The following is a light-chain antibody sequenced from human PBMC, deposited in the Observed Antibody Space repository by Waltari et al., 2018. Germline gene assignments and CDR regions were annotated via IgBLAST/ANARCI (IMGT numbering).Light chain of an antibody. CDR1: QSVSSF. CDR3: QQRSNVLFA. V-gene: IGKV3-11*01. Sequence: EVVLTQSPATLSLSPGERATLSCRASQSVSSFLAWYQQKPGQAPRLLIYDASNRATGIPARFGGSGSGTDFTLTISSLEPEDFAVYYCQQRSNVLFAFGPGTKVDFK. J-gene: IGKJ3*01. CDR2: DAS.